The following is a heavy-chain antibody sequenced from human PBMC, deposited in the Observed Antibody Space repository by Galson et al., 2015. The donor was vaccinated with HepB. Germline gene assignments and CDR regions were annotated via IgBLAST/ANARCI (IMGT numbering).Heavy chain of an antibody. CDR1: GFTFSSYG. Sequence: SLRLSCAASGFTFSSYGMHWVRQAPGKGLEWVAVIWYDGSNKYYADSVKGRFTISRDNSKNTLYLQMNSLRAEDTAVYYCARGQLNYYDSSGYRPTIDYWGQGTLVTVSS. CDR2: IWYDGSNK. J-gene: IGHJ4*02. CDR3: ARGQLNYYDSSGYRPTIDY. D-gene: IGHD3-22*01. V-gene: IGHV3-33*01.